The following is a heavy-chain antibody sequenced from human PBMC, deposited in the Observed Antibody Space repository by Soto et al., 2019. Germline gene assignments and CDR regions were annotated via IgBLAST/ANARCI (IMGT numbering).Heavy chain of an antibody. D-gene: IGHD2-2*01. Sequence: SETLSLTCYVSGGSVSSFFWTWIRPSPGEGLESIAYVYYSGSTNYNPYIKSRVTISVDTSKNQFSLKLSSVTAADTAVYYCARRPVYCSSTSCYGRDYYYYYYMDVWGKGTTVTVSS. CDR2: VYYSGST. CDR1: GGSVSSFF. V-gene: IGHV4-59*08. J-gene: IGHJ6*03. CDR3: ARRPVYCSSTSCYGRDYYYYYYMDV.